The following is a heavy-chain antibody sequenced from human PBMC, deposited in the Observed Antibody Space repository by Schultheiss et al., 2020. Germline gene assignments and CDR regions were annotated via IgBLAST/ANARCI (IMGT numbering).Heavy chain of an antibody. CDR2: ISSSSSYI. Sequence: GGSLRLSCAASGFTFSSYGMHWVRQAPGKGLEWVSSISSSSSYIYYADSVKGRFTISRDNAKNSLYLQMNSLRAEDTAVYYCARETCGTPGIGGMDVWGQGTTVTVSS. CDR3: ARETCGTPGIGGMDV. CDR1: GFTFSSYG. J-gene: IGHJ6*02. V-gene: IGHV3-21*01. D-gene: IGHD2-15*01.